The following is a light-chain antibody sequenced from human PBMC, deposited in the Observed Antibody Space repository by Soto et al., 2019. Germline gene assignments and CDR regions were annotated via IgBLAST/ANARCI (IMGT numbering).Light chain of an antibody. Sequence: QSVLTQPASVSDSPGQSITISCTGTSSDVGGSNFVSWYQQHPGKPPKLIIYDVANRPSGVSNRFSGSKSGSTASLIISRLQTQDEADYYCVPYTSSTTYVFGPGTKVTVL. CDR2: DVA. CDR3: VPYTSSTTYV. J-gene: IGLJ1*01. V-gene: IGLV2-14*03. CDR1: SSDVGGSNF.